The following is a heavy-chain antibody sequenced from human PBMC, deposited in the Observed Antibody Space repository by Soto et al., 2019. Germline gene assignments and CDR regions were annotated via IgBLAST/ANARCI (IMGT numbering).Heavy chain of an antibody. D-gene: IGHD3-22*01. CDR3: ARGHRSTMIVVVIGEFDY. CDR2: ISAYNGNT. V-gene: IGHV1-18*01. CDR1: GYTFTSYG. J-gene: IGHJ4*02. Sequence: QVQLVQSGAEVKKPGASVKVSCKASGYTFTSYGISWVRQAPGQGLEWMGWISAYNGNTNYAQKLQGRVTMTTDTSTSTAYMELRSLRSDDTAVYYCARGHRSTMIVVVIGEFDYWGQGTLVTVSS.